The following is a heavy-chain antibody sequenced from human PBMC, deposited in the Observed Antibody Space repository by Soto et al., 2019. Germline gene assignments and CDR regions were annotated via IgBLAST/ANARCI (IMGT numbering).Heavy chain of an antibody. V-gene: IGHV3-48*01. CDR1: GFTFSSYS. D-gene: IGHD2-15*01. J-gene: IGHJ4*02. CDR3: ARDLWGGTVAEGKDY. CDR2: ISSSSSTI. Sequence: GGSLRLSCAASGFTFSSYSMNWVRQAPGKGLEWVSYISSSSSTIYYADSVKGRFTISRDNAKNSLYLQMNSLRAEDTAVYYCARDLWGGTVAEGKDYWGQGTLVTVSS.